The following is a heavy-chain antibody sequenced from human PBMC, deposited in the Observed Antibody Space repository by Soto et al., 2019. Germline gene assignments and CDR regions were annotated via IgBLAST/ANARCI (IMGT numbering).Heavy chain of an antibody. CDR1: GFTFSSDS. CDR3: ARDPPLETRFDY. Sequence: PGGSLRLSCAASGFTFSSDSMNWVRQAPGKGLEWVSSISSSSSYIYYADSVKGRFTISRDNAKNSLYLQMNSLRAEDTAVYYCARDPPLETRFDYWGQGTLVTVSS. J-gene: IGHJ4*02. CDR2: ISSSSSYI. V-gene: IGHV3-21*01.